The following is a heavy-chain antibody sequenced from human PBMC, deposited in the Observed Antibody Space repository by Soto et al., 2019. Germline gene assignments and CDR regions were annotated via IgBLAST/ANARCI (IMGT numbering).Heavy chain of an antibody. Sequence: QPGGSLRLSCAASGFTFNNYGMHWVRQAPGKGLEWVAVISNDGSDKYYADSVKGRLTISRDNSKDTLYLQMNSLRAEDTAVYYCAKDQGIAASHGIDWGQGTMVTVSS. J-gene: IGHJ3*01. CDR2: ISNDGSDK. D-gene: IGHD6-13*01. V-gene: IGHV3-30*18. CDR3: AKDQGIAASHGID. CDR1: GFTFNNYG.